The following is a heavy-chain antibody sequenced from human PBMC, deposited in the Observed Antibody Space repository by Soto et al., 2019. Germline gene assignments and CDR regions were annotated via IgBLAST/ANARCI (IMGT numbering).Heavy chain of an antibody. J-gene: IGHJ4*02. CDR3: ARKVGMEFDY. CDR2: IWFDGSNK. D-gene: IGHD2-21*01. Sequence: PGGSLRLSCAASGFTFSSYSMNWVRQAPGKGLEWVALIWFDGSNKNYADSVKGRFTISRDNSKNTLSLQMNSLRAEDTAVYFCARKVGMEFDYWGQGTQVTVSS. CDR1: GFTFSSYS. V-gene: IGHV3-33*08.